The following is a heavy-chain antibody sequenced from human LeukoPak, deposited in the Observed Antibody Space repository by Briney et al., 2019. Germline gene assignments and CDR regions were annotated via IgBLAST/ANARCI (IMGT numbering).Heavy chain of an antibody. V-gene: IGHV4-39*01. D-gene: IGHD3-10*01. Sequence: SETLSLTCTVSGCSLSSSSYYWGWIRQPPGKGLVGIGNNYYNGSTYYNPSLNSGGTISEDTSKNQFSLKLSSVTAAETAVYYCARHAMILWFGESLSPNLFDPWGQGTLVTVSS. CDR1: GCSLSSSSYY. J-gene: IGHJ5*02. CDR2: NYYNGST. CDR3: ARHAMILWFGESLSPNLFDP.